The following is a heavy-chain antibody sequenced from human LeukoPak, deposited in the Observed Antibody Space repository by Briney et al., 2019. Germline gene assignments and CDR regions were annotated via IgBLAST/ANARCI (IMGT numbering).Heavy chain of an antibody. CDR3: AGGSGFRTFFGY. CDR2: ISYDGSNE. Sequence: GGSLRLSRAASGFTFSSYVMHWVRQAPGKGLEWVAIISYDGSNEYYADSVKGRFTISRDNSKNTLYLQMNSLRAEDTAVYYCAGGSGFRTFFGYWGQGTLVTVSS. D-gene: IGHD3-10*01. CDR1: GFTFSSYV. V-gene: IGHV3-30*14. J-gene: IGHJ4*02.